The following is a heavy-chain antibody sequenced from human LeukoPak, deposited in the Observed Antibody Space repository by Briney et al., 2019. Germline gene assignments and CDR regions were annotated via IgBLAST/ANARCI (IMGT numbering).Heavy chain of an antibody. CDR1: GGTFSSYA. Sequence: ASVKVSCKASGGTFSSYAIGWVRQAPGQGLEWMGRIIPILGTANYAQKFQGRVTITADKSTSTAYMELSSLRSEDTAVYYCARVLEFYYYDTPRFDPWGQGTLVTVSS. CDR3: ARVLEFYYYDTPRFDP. V-gene: IGHV1-69*04. CDR2: IIPILGTA. D-gene: IGHD3-22*01. J-gene: IGHJ5*02.